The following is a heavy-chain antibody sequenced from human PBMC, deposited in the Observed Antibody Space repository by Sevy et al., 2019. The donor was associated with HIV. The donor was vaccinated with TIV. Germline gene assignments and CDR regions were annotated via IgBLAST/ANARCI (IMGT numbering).Heavy chain of an antibody. V-gene: IGHV3-43*01. CDR1: GFTFDDYT. Sequence: GGSLRLSCAASGFTFDDYTMHWVRQAPGKGLEWVSLISWDGGSTYYADSVKGRFTISRDNSKNSLYLQMNSLRTEDTAVYYCAKGYCSGGSCYSGVYYYYMDVWGKGTTVTVSS. J-gene: IGHJ6*03. CDR2: ISWDGGST. D-gene: IGHD2-15*01. CDR3: AKGYCSGGSCYSGVYYYYMDV.